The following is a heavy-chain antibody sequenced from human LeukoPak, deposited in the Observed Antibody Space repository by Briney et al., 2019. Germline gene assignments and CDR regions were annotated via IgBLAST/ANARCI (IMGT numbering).Heavy chain of an antibody. CDR2: IIPIFGTA. Sequence: SVKVSCKASGGTFSSYAISWVRQAPGQGLEWMGGIIPIFGTANYAQKFQGRVTITTDESTSTGFMELRSLRSDDTAVYYCARGDSGYDYGFDYWGQGTLVTVSS. CDR1: GGTFSSYA. D-gene: IGHD5-12*01. V-gene: IGHV1-69*05. J-gene: IGHJ4*02. CDR3: ARGDSGYDYGFDY.